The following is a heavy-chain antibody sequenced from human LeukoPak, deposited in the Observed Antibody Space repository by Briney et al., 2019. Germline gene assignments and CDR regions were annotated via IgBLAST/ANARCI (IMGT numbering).Heavy chain of an antibody. V-gene: IGHV3-7*01. J-gene: IGHJ3*02. CDR2: IKQDGSEK. CDR1: GFTFSSYW. D-gene: IGHD6-13*01. Sequence: PGGSLRLSCAASGFTFSSYWMSWVRQAPGKGLEWVANIKQDGSEKYYVDSVKGRFTISRDNAKNSLYLQMNSLRAEDTAVYYCARVYSSSWYGGRAFDIWGQGTMVTVSS. CDR3: ARVYSSSWYGGRAFDI.